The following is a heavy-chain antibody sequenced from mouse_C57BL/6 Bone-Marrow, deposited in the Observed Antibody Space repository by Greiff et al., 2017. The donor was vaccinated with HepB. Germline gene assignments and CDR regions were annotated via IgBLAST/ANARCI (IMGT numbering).Heavy chain of an antibody. Sequence: EVNVVESGEGLVKPGGSLKLSCAASGFTFSSYAMSWVRQTPEKRLEWVAYISSGGDYIYYADTVTGRFTISRDNARNTLYLQMSSLKSEDTAMYYCTRPEYAMDYWGQGTSVTVSS. V-gene: IGHV5-9-1*02. CDR3: TRPEYAMDY. CDR2: ISSGGDYI. J-gene: IGHJ4*01. CDR1: GFTFSSYA.